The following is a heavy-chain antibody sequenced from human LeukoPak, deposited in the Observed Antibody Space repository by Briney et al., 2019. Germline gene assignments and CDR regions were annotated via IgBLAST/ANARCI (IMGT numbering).Heavy chain of an antibody. J-gene: IGHJ6*02. CDR1: GYTFTSYG. CDR2: ISAYNGNT. CDR3: AREAPRIVVVVAATQYYGMDV. Sequence: ASVKVSCKASGYTFTSYGISWVRQAPGQGLEWMGWISAYNGNTNYAQKLQSRVTMTTDTSTSTAYMELRSLRSDDTAVYYCAREAPRIVVVVAATQYYGMDVWGQGTTVTVSS. D-gene: IGHD2-15*01. V-gene: IGHV1-18*01.